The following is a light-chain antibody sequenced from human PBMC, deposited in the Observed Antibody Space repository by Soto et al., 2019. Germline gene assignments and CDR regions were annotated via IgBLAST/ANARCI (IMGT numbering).Light chain of an antibody. Sequence: EIVLTQCPGTLSLSPGERATLSCRDSQSVSSRSLAWYQQKPGQAPRLLVYDASSRAAGIPDRCSGSGAGTDFTLTSSRLEPEYSAVYYWQQYGSAPRTFGQGTKVEIK. CDR2: DAS. V-gene: IGKV3-20*01. CDR1: QSVSSRS. CDR3: QQYGSAPRT. J-gene: IGKJ1*01.